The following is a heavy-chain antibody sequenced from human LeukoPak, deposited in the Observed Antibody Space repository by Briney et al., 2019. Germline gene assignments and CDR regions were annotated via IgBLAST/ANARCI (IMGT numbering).Heavy chain of an antibody. Sequence: GGSLRLSCAASGFTFSSFDMNWVRQAPGKGLEWVSSIRYSGSYIYYRDSVKGRFTISRDDANNSLYLQMNSLRVEDTAVYYCARADCSGSTCYLRRSWFDPWGQGTLVSVSS. CDR2: IRYSGSYI. CDR3: ARADCSGSTCYLRRSWFDP. J-gene: IGHJ5*02. V-gene: IGHV3-21*01. D-gene: IGHD2-2*01. CDR1: GFTFSSFD.